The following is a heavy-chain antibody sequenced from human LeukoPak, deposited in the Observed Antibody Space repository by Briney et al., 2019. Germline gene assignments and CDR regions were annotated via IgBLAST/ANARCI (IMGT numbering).Heavy chain of an antibody. V-gene: IGHV6-1*01. D-gene: IGHD6-19*01. CDR1: GDSVSSNSAA. J-gene: IGHJ4*02. CDR3: ARGPQWLNY. Sequence: SQTLSLTCAISGDSVSSNSAAWNWIRQSPSRGLEWLGRTYYRSKWYSAYADSVKSRIRISSDTSKNQFSLQLNSVTPEGTAVCYCARGPQWLNYWGQGTLVTVSS. CDR2: TYYRSKWYS.